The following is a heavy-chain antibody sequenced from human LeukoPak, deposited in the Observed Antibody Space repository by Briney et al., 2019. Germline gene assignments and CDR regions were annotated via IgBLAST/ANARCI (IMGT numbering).Heavy chain of an antibody. CDR1: GYESTGYTFPKYG. V-gene: IGHV1-18*01. CDR2: ISVRDGDT. D-gene: IGHD4-23*01. CDR3: ARLKFGGNSSDK. Sequence: ASVKLSCKVSGYESTGYTFPKYGINWIRQAPGQGLEWMGWISVRDGDTNYPQNIQDRVTMTTDTPTRTFYMEVRSLRSDDTAVYYCARLKFGGNSSDKWGQGTLVTVSS. J-gene: IGHJ4*02.